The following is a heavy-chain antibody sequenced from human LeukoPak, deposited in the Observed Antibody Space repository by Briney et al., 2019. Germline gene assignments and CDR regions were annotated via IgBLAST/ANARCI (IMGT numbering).Heavy chain of an antibody. CDR3: ARGPGSGTYYRFEY. CDR2: INGGGSST. V-gene: IGHV3-23*01. CDR1: GFTFSSYA. J-gene: IGHJ4*02. D-gene: IGHD1-26*01. Sequence: GGSLRPSCAASGFTFSSYAMSWVRQAPGKGLEWVSAINGGGSSTYYADSVKGRFTISRDNSKNTLYLQMNSLRAEDTAVYYCARGPGSGTYYRFEYWGQGTLVTVSS.